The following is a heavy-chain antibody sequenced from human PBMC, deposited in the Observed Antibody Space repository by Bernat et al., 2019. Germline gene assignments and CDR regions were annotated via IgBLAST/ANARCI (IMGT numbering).Heavy chain of an antibody. V-gene: IGHV4-39*07. Sequence: QLQLQESGPGLVKPSETLSLTCTVSAGSISSNNYFWGWIRQPPGKGLEWIGEINHSGSTNYNPSLKSRVTISVDTSKNQFSLKLSSVTAADTAVYYCARAVVPAEGKHPPGHHYCYYMDVWGKGTTVTVSS. CDR1: AGSISSNNYF. J-gene: IGHJ6*03. CDR2: INHSGST. D-gene: IGHD2-2*01. CDR3: ARAVVPAEGKHPPGHHYCYYMDV.